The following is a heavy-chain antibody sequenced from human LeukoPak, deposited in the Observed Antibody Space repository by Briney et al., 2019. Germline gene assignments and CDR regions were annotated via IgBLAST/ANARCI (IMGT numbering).Heavy chain of an antibody. CDR1: GFTVSTYY. D-gene: IGHD2-2*01. V-gene: IGHV3-53*01. CDR2: IYSGGST. Sequence: PGGSLRLSCAASGFTVSTYYMTWVRQAPGKGLECVSVIYSGGSTYYADSVKGRFTVSRDNSKNTLYLQMNSLRAVDTAMYYCARGLGYCTSTTCLLPFDYWGQGTLVTVSS. J-gene: IGHJ4*02. CDR3: ARGLGYCTSTTCLLPFDY.